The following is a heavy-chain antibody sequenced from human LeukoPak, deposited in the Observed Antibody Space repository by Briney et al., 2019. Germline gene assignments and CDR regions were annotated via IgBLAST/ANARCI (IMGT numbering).Heavy chain of an antibody. J-gene: IGHJ3*02. V-gene: IGHV1-8*01. CDR3: ARDGAAMDVDAFDI. D-gene: IGHD5-18*01. CDR2: MNPNSGNT. Sequence: ASVKVSCKASGYTFTSYDINWVRQATGQGLEWMGWMNPNSGNTGYAQKFQGRVTMTRNTSISTAYMELSSLRSEDTAVYYCARDGAAMDVDAFDIWGQGTMVTVSS. CDR1: GYTFTSYD.